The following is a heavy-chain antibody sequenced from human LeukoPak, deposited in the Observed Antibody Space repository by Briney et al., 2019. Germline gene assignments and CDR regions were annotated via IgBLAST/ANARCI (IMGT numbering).Heavy chain of an antibody. Sequence: SETLSLTCAVYGGSFSSYYWSWIRQPPGKGLEWIGYIYYSGSTNYNPSLKSRVTISVDTSKNQFSLKLSSVTAADTAVYYCARTPVVVVTAIPFFDYWGQGTLVTVSS. CDR1: GGSFSSYY. CDR3: ARTPVVVVTAIPFFDY. J-gene: IGHJ4*02. CDR2: IYYSGST. V-gene: IGHV4-59*08. D-gene: IGHD2-21*02.